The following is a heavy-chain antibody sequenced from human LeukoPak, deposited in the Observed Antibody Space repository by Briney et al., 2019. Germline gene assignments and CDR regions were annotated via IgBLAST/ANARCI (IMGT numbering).Heavy chain of an antibody. CDR2: INHSGST. Sequence: SETLSLTCAVYGGSFSGYYWSWIRQPPGKGLEWIGEINHSGSTNYNPSLKSRVTISVDTSKNQFSLKLSSVTAADTAVYYCARTPHYYGSGSYYRYNWFDPRGQGTLVTVSS. J-gene: IGHJ5*02. CDR3: ARTPHYYGSGSYYRYNWFDP. CDR1: GGSFSGYY. V-gene: IGHV4-34*01. D-gene: IGHD3-10*01.